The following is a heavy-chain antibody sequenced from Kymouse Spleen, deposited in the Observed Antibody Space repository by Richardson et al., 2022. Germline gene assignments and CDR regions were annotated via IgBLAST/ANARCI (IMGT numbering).Heavy chain of an antibody. D-gene: IGHD3-10*01. J-gene: IGHJ4*02. V-gene: IGHV3-15*01. CDR2: IKSKTDGGTT. CDR1: GFTFSNAW. Sequence: EVQLVESGGGLVKPGGSLRLSCAASGFTFSNAWMSWVRQAPGKGLEWVGRIKSKTDGGTTDYAAPVKGRFTISRDDSKNTLYLQMNSLKTEDTAVYYCTTYMVRGRDFDYWGQGTLVTVSS. CDR3: TTYMVRGRDFDY.